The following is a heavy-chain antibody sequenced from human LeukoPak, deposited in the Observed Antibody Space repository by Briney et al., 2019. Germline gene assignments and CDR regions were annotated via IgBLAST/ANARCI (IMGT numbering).Heavy chain of an antibody. V-gene: IGHV4-38-2*01. CDR3: AREADIVVVPAAIDNWFDP. D-gene: IGHD2-2*02. CDR1: GYSISSGYY. CDR2: IYHSGST. J-gene: IGHJ5*02. Sequence: SETLSLTCAVSGYSISSGYYWGWIRQPPGKGLEWIGRIYHSGSTYYNPSLKSRVTISVDTSKNQFSLKLSSVTAADTAVYYCAREADIVVVPAAIDNWFDPWGQGTLVTVSS.